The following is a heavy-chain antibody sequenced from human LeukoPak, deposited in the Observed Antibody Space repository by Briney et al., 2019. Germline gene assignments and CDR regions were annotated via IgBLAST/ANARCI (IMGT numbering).Heavy chain of an antibody. V-gene: IGHV3-23*01. CDR3: STTKQRDYYYYYMDV. Sequence: GGSLRLSCAASGFTFSSYAMSWVRQAPGKGLEWVSAVSGSGGSPYYADSVKGRFTISRDNAKNTLHLQMNSLKTEDTAVYYCSTTKQRDYYYYYMDVWGKGTTVTVSS. CDR2: VSGSGGSP. CDR1: GFTFSSYA. D-gene: IGHD1-14*01. J-gene: IGHJ6*03.